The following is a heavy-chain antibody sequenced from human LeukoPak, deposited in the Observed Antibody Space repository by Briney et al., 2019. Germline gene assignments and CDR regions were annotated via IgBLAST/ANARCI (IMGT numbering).Heavy chain of an antibody. D-gene: IGHD3-9*01. Sequence: SLRLSCAASGFTFNFYWMHWVSQAPGKGLLWASRVNSDGSSTSYAASVKGRFTISRDNAKNTLYLPMNSLRAEDTAVYYCARDPFDILTDPCFDYWGQGTLVTVSS. CDR3: ARDPFDILTDPCFDY. V-gene: IGHV3-74*01. CDR2: VNSDGSST. J-gene: IGHJ4*02. CDR1: GFTFNFYW.